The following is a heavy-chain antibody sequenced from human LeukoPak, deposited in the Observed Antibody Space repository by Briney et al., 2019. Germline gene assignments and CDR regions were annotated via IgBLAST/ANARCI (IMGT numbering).Heavy chain of an antibody. Sequence: SETLSLTCTVSGGSTSSYYWSWIRQPAGKGLEWIGRIYTSGSTNYNPSLKSRVTMSVDTSKNQFSLKLSSVTAADTAVYYCARDQTTYYDFWSGDDAFDIWGQGTMVTVSS. D-gene: IGHD3-3*01. V-gene: IGHV4-4*07. J-gene: IGHJ3*02. CDR3: ARDQTTYYDFWSGDDAFDI. CDR2: IYTSGST. CDR1: GGSTSSYY.